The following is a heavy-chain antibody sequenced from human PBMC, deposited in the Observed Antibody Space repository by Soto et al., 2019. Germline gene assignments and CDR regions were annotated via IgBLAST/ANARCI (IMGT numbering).Heavy chain of an antibody. CDR1: GFTVSSNY. CDR2: IYSGGST. Sequence: GGSLRLSCAASGFTVSSNYMSWVRQAPGKGLEWVSVIYSGGSTYYADSVKGRFTISRDNSKNTLYLQMNSLRAEDTAVYYCARGSIYGSGSYYAYYFDYWGQGTLVTVSS. CDR3: ARGSIYGSGSYYAYYFDY. J-gene: IGHJ4*02. D-gene: IGHD3-10*01. V-gene: IGHV3-66*01.